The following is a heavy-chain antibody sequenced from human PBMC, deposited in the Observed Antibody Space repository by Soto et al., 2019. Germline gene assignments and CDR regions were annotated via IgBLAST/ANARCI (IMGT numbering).Heavy chain of an antibody. J-gene: IGHJ5*02. CDR3: ARGRDCSSTSCPPWFDP. D-gene: IGHD2-2*01. V-gene: IGHV1-2*04. CDR2: INPNSGGT. CDR1: GYTFTGYY. Sequence: GAAVKVSCKASGYTFTGYYMHWVRQAPEQPLEWMGWINPNSGGTNYAQKFQGWVTMTRDTSISTAYMELSRLRSDDTAVYYCARGRDCSSTSCPPWFDPWGQGTLVTVSS.